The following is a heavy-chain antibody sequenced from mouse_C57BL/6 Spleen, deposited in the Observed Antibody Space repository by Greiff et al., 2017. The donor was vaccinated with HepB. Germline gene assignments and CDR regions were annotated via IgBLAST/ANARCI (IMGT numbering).Heavy chain of an antibody. J-gene: IGHJ3*01. CDR3: TITTVVATRFAY. CDR1: GFTFSNYW. V-gene: IGHV6-3*01. Sequence: EVKVVESGGGLVQPGGSMKLSCVASGFTFSNYWMNWVRQSPEKGLEWVAQIRLKSDNYATHYAESVKGRFTISRDDSKSSVYLQMNNLRAEDTGIYYCTITTVVATRFAYWGQGTLVTVSA. D-gene: IGHD1-1*01. CDR2: IRLKSDNYAT.